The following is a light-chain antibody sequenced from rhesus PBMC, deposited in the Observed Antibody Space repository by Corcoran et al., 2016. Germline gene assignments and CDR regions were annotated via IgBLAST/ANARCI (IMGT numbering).Light chain of an antibody. V-gene: IGKV1-28*03. CDR3: LQHNSYPYS. CDR1: QGISSY. Sequence: DIQMTQSPSSLSASVGDTVTITCRARQGISSYLNWFQQKPGKAPKLLIYAAFSLESGVPSRLRVSGSGTDFTLTISSLQPEDFAVYSCLQHNSYPYSFGQGTKVEIK. CDR2: AAF. J-gene: IGKJ2*01.